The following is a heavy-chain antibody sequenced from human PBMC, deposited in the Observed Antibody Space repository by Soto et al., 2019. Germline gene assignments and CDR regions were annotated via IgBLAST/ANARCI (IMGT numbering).Heavy chain of an antibody. CDR3: ARDRIYSSSLYDY. D-gene: IGHD6-13*01. Sequence: QVQLVESGGGVVQPGRSLRLSCAASGFTFSSYAMHWVRQAPGKGLEWVAVISYDGSNKYYADSVKGRFTISRDNSKNTLYLQMNSRRAEDTAVYYCARDRIYSSSLYDYWGQGTLVTVSS. V-gene: IGHV3-30-3*01. J-gene: IGHJ4*02. CDR1: GFTFSSYA. CDR2: ISYDGSNK.